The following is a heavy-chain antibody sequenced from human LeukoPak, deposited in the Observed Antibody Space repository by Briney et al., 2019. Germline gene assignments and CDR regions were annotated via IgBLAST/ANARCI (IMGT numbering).Heavy chain of an antibody. CDR1: GGSISSSSYY. CDR2: IYYSGST. J-gene: IGHJ4*02. V-gene: IGHV4-39*01. Sequence: SETLSLTCTVSGGSISSSSYYWGWIRQPPGKGLEWIGSIYYSGSTYYNPSLKSRVTISVDTSKNQFSLKLSSVTAADTAVYYCARQEGLRYYYGSGSYYKDWGQGTLVTVSS. CDR3: ARQEGLRYYYGSGSYYKD. D-gene: IGHD3-10*01.